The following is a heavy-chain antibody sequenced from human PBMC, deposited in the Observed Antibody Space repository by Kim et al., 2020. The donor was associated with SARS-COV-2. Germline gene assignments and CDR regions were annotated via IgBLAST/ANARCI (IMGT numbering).Heavy chain of an antibody. J-gene: IGHJ4*02. D-gene: IGHD6-19*01. CDR2: IKQDGSET. Sequence: GGSLRLSCVSSGFSIDDYWMNWIRQAPGKGLEWVAIIKQDGSETFYANSLRGRFTISRDNKKNSLYLEMNSLTGGDSAVYYCAEGIGWQIYYWGQGTLVPVSS. CDR1: GFSIDDYW. V-gene: IGHV3-7*05. CDR3: AEGIGWQIYY.